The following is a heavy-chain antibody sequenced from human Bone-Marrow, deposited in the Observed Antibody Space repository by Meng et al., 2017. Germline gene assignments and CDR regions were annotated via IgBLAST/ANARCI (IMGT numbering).Heavy chain of an antibody. CDR2: IYYSGST. V-gene: IGHV4-31*01. D-gene: IGHD6-13*01. CDR1: GGSISSGGYY. Sequence: VQPQESGPGLVKPSQTLSPTCTVSGGSISSGGYYWSWIRQHPGKGLEWIGYIYYSGSTYYNPSLKSLVTISVDTSKNQFSLKLSSVTAADTAVYYCARWAPSSRTFDYWGQGTLVTVSS. J-gene: IGHJ4*02. CDR3: ARWAPSSRTFDY.